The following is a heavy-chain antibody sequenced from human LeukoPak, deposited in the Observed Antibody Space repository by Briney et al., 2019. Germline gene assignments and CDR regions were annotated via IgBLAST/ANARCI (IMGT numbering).Heavy chain of an antibody. V-gene: IGHV3-66*01. J-gene: IGHJ4*02. CDR1: GVTVSSNY. D-gene: IGHD4-17*01. CDR3: ARSSDGDYYYYFDY. CDR2: IYSGGST. Sequence: GGSLRLSCVASGVTVSSNYMSWVRQAPGKGLECVSVIYSGGSTEYADSVKGRFTVSRDNSKNTLYLQMNSLRAEDTAVYYCARSSDGDYYYYFDYWGQGTLVTVSS.